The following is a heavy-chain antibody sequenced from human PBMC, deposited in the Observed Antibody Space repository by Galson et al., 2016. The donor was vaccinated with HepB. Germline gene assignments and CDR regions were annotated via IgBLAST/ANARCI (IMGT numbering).Heavy chain of an antibody. Sequence: SLRLSCAVFGFTFSSFAMTWVRQAPGKGLEWVSVIYSGGTTYYADSVKGRFTISRDNSKNTLYLQMSILTAADSAVYYCSGSGYDFWSGLEYWGQGIPVTVSS. CDR3: SGSGYDFWSGLEY. CDR1: GFTFSSFA. J-gene: IGHJ4*02. V-gene: IGHV3-53*01. CDR2: IYSGGTT. D-gene: IGHD3-3*01.